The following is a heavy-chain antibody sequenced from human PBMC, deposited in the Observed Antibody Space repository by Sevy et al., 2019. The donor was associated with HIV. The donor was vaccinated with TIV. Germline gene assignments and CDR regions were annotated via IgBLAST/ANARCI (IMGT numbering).Heavy chain of an antibody. CDR1: GYSFTSHW. V-gene: IGHV5-51*01. Sequence: GESLKISCEGSGYSFTSHWIGWVRHMPGKGLEWMGIIYPDDSETGYSPSFQGQVTFSADKSISTGYLQWSSLKASDTAMYYCATVRSGYFDSSGYYIYWGQGTMVTVSS. D-gene: IGHD3-22*01. J-gene: IGHJ4*02. CDR3: ATVRSGYFDSSGYYIY. CDR2: IYPDDSET.